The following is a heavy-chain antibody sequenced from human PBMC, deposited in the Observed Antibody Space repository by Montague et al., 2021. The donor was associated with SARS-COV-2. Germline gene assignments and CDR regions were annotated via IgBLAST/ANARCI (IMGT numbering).Heavy chain of an antibody. CDR1: GFTASSNY. J-gene: IGHJ6*02. Sequence: SLRLSCAASGFTASSNYMSWVRQAPGKGLEWVSVIYSGGSTYYADSVKGRFTISRDNSKNTLYLQMNSLRAEDTAVYYCARDQRRYGSGSYYGPHYYYYGMDVWGQGTTVTVS. D-gene: IGHD3-10*01. CDR3: ARDQRRYGSGSYYGPHYYYYGMDV. V-gene: IGHV3-66*02. CDR2: IYSGGST.